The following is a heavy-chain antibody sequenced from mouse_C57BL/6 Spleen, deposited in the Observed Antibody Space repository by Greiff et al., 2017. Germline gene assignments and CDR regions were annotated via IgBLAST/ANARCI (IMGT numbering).Heavy chain of an antibody. CDR3: ARPSGSSYRAYAMDY. J-gene: IGHJ4*01. Sequence: EVPLVESGGGLVQPGGSLKLSCAASGFTFSDYGMHWVRQAPETGLEWVAYISSGSSTVYYADPAKGRFTIYRDNAKNTRFKQMTGLRSEDTTMYYGARPSGSSYRAYAMDYWGQGTSVTVSS. D-gene: IGHD1-1*01. CDR1: GFTFSDYG. CDR2: ISSGSSTV. V-gene: IGHV5-17*01.